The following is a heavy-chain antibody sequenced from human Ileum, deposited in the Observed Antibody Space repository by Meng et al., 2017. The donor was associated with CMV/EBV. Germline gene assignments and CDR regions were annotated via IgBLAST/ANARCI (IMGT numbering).Heavy chain of an antibody. D-gene: IGHD6-19*01. CDR3: ARGRTGGTGWTGELDL. V-gene: IGHV3-30*19. CDR2: ISDDGAAP. J-gene: IGHJ4*02. Sequence: SSFTFNTYGMFWVRQAPGRGLEWVAAISDDGAAPYYADSVRGRFTISRDNSKNTLFLRLVSLTTNDTAVNYCARGRTGGTGWTGELDLWGQGTLVTVSS. CDR1: SFTFNTYG.